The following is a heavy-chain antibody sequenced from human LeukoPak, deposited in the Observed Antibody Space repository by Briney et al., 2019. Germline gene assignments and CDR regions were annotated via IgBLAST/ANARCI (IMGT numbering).Heavy chain of an antibody. Sequence: GGSLRLSCAASGFTFSTYGMHWVRQAPGKGLEWVAVISYDGSDKYYADSVGGRFTISRDNSKNTLYLQMNSLRAEDTAVYYCAKDSQRSRVWGGWFDPWGQGTLVTVSS. J-gene: IGHJ5*02. CDR1: GFTFSTYG. D-gene: IGHD6-19*01. CDR3: AKDSQRSRVWGGWFDP. V-gene: IGHV3-30*18. CDR2: ISYDGSDK.